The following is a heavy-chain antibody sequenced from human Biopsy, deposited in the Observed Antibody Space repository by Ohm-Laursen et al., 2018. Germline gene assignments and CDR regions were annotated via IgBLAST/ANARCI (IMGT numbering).Heavy chain of an antibody. V-gene: IGHV3-11*01. CDR2: ITSGGSTT. CDR1: GFTFSDYY. D-gene: IGHD5-24*01. Sequence: LSLTRAASGFTFSDYYMSWIRQAPGKGLEWVSYITSGGSTTDYADSVKGRFTISRDNAKSSLFLQMNSLRAEDTAVYYCARDVEGFYSYAMDVWGQGTTVTVSS. J-gene: IGHJ6*02. CDR3: ARDVEGFYSYAMDV.